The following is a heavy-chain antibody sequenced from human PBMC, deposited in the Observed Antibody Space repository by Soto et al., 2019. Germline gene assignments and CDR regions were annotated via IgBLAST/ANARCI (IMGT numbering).Heavy chain of an antibody. CDR1: GFTFSSYL. V-gene: IGHV3-7*01. Sequence: GGSLRLSCAASGFTFSSYLMSWVRQAPGKGLEWVANIKQDGSEKYYVDSVNGRFTISRDNAKNSLYLQMNSLRAEDTAVYYCARDGFGANDLWGQGTLVTVSS. J-gene: IGHJ4*02. CDR3: ARDGFGANDL. D-gene: IGHD3-10*01. CDR2: IKQDGSEK.